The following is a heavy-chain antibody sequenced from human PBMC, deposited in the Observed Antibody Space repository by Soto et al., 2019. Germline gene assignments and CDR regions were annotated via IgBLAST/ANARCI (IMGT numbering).Heavy chain of an antibody. Sequence: PGGSLRLSCAASGFTFSSYGMHWVRQAPGKGLEWVAVISYDGSNKYYADSVKGRFTISRDNSKNTLYLQMNSLRAEDTAVYYCAKGGKYGDKDYWGQGTLVTSPQ. CDR2: ISYDGSNK. CDR3: AKGGKYGDKDY. CDR1: GFTFSSYG. J-gene: IGHJ4*02. V-gene: IGHV3-30*18. D-gene: IGHD4-17*01.